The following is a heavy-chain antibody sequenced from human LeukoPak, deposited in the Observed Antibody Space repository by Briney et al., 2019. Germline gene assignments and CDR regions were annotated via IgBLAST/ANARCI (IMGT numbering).Heavy chain of an antibody. J-gene: IGHJ3*02. Sequence: GGSLRLSCAASGFTFSSYSMNWVRQAPGKGLEWVSSISSSSSYIYYADPVKGRFTISRDNAKNSLYLQMNSLRAEDTAVYYCARGGEAARGAFDIWGQGTMVTVSS. CDR2: ISSSSSYI. V-gene: IGHV3-21*01. CDR3: ARGGEAARGAFDI. CDR1: GFTFSSYS. D-gene: IGHD6-6*01.